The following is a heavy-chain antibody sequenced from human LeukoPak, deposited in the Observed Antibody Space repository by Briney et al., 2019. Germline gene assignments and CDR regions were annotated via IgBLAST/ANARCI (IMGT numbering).Heavy chain of an antibody. CDR1: GSTFSSYW. V-gene: IGHV3-7*03. J-gene: IGHJ3*01. CDR2: IKQDGSEK. CDR3: ARDYYGSGSYL. D-gene: IGHD3-10*01. Sequence: GGSLRLSCAASGSTFSSYWMSWVRQAPGKGLEWVANIKQDGSEKYYVDSVKGRFTISRDNAKNSLYLQMNSLRAEDTAVYYCARDYYGSGSYLWGQGTMVTVSS.